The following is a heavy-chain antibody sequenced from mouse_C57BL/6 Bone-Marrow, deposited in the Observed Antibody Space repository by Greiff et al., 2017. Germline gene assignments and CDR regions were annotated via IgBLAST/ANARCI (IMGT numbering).Heavy chain of an antibody. Sequence: EVQLVESGGGLVKPGGSLKLSCAASGFTFSDDGLHWVRQAPEKGLEWVAYISSGSSTIYDADTVKGRFTISRDNAKNTLFLQMTSLRSEDTAMYYCARTYSNYGLDYWGQGTTLTVSA. D-gene: IGHD2-5*01. V-gene: IGHV5-17*01. CDR3: ARTYSNYGLDY. CDR2: ISSGSSTI. CDR1: GFTFSDDG. J-gene: IGHJ2*01.